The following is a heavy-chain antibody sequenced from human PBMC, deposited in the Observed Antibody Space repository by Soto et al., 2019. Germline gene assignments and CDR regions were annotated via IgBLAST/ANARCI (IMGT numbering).Heavy chain of an antibody. CDR3: AKGGSGSYSNDFEI. CDR1: GGSISSSSYY. Sequence: QLQLQESGPGLVKPSETLSLTCTVSGGSISSSSYYWGWIRQPPGKGLEWIGSIYYSGSTYYNPSLKSRVTISVDTSKNQFSLKLSSVTAADTAVYYCAKGGSGSYSNDFEIWGQGTIVTVSS. D-gene: IGHD3-10*01. CDR2: IYYSGST. V-gene: IGHV4-39*01. J-gene: IGHJ3*02.